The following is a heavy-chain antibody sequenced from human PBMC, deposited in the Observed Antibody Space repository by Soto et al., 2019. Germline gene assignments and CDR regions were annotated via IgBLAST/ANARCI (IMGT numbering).Heavy chain of an antibody. Sequence: EVQLLESGGGLVQPGGSLRLSCAASGFTFSSYAMSWVRQAPGKGLEWVSAISGSGGSTYYADSVKGRFTISRDNSKNTLYLQMNSLGAEDTAVYYCAKPLVVQSGSYRNTFDYWGQGTLVTVSS. CDR1: GFTFSSYA. D-gene: IGHD1-26*01. CDR3: AKPLVVQSGSYRNTFDY. J-gene: IGHJ4*02. V-gene: IGHV3-23*01. CDR2: ISGSGGST.